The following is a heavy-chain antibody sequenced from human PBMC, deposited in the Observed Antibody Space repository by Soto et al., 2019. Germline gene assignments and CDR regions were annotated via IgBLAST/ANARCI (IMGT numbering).Heavy chain of an antibody. V-gene: IGHV3-21*06. Sequence: EVQLVESGGGLVKPGESLRLSCAASGFSFSSYTMNWVRQAPGKGLQWVSSITNRGTHTYSAASVKGRFTISRDNDKNSLYLQMNNLRAEDTAIYCCAGAHDVACFDSWGLVTLVTVTS. J-gene: IGHJ5*01. CDR2: ITNRGTHT. CDR1: GFSFSSYT. D-gene: IGHD2-21*01. CDR3: AGAHDVACFDS.